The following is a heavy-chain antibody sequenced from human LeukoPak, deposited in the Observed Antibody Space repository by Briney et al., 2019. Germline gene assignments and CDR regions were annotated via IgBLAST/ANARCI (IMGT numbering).Heavy chain of an antibody. J-gene: IGHJ4*02. CDR3: ATLHEH. CDR1: GFTFNRCW. Sequence: GGSLRLSCVVSGFTFNRCWMNWVRQAPGKGLEWVSFITSSSSTITYADSVRGRFTISRDNAKNSLYLQMNGLRDEDTAVYYCATLHEHWGQGTLVTVSS. CDR2: ITSSSSTI. V-gene: IGHV3-48*02.